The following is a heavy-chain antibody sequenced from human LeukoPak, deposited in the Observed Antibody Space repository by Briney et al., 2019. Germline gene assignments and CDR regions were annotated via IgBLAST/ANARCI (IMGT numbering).Heavy chain of an antibody. V-gene: IGHV3-23*01. CDR2: ISGNSGST. Sequence: GGSLRLSCAASGFKFSDHYIDWVRQAPGKGLEWVSAISGNSGSTYYANSVKGRFTISRDNSKNTLYLQMNSLRAEDTAVYYCAKDGGGSWGYFDYWGQGTLVTVSS. CDR1: GFKFSDHY. D-gene: IGHD2-15*01. J-gene: IGHJ4*02. CDR3: AKDGGGSWGYFDY.